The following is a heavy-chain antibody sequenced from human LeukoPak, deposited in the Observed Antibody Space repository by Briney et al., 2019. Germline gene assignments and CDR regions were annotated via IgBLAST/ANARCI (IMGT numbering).Heavy chain of an antibody. CDR2: ISWNSGSI. CDR1: GFTFDDYA. V-gene: IGHV3-9*01. J-gene: IGHJ4*02. CDR3: GKANYNILTGPSLTY. Sequence: GRSLRLSCATSGFTFDDYAMHWVRQAPGKGLEWVSGISWNSGSIGYAVSVKGRFTISRDNAKNSLYLQMNSLRAEDTALYYCGKANYNILTGPSLTYWGPGTQVTVSS. D-gene: IGHD3-9*01.